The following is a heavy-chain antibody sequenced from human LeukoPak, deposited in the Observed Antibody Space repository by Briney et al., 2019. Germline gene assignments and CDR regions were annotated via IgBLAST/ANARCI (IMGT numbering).Heavy chain of an antibody. V-gene: IGHV3-23*01. CDR1: GFTFSSYA. D-gene: IGHD3-22*01. J-gene: IGHJ4*02. Sequence: GGSLRLSCAASGFTFSSYAMSWVRQAPGKGLEWVSAISGSGGSTYYADSVKGRFTISRDNSKNTLYLQMNSLRAEDTAVYCCAKDLHPHYYDSSGYYYQDYWGQGTLVTVSS. CDR2: ISGSGGST. CDR3: AKDLHPHYYDSSGYYYQDY.